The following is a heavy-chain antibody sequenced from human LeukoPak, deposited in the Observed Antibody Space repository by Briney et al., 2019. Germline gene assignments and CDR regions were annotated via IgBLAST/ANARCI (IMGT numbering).Heavy chain of an antibody. CDR3: AKDYLPYYDFWSGYKN. V-gene: IGHV3-30-3*01. CDR2: ISYDGSNK. CDR1: GFTFSSYA. Sequence: GGSLRLSCAASGFTFSSYAMHWVRQAPGKGLEWVAVISYDGSNKYYADSVKGRFTISRDNSKNTLYLQMNSLRAEDTAVYYCAKDYLPYYDFWSGYKNWGQGTLVTVSS. J-gene: IGHJ4*02. D-gene: IGHD3-3*01.